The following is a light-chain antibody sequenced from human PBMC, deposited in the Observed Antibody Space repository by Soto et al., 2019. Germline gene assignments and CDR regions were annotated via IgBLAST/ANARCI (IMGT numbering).Light chain of an antibody. V-gene: IGKV3-20*01. CDR1: QSVSSSY. CDR2: AAS. J-gene: IGKJ1*01. CDR3: QQYGTSRT. Sequence: EFVLTQSPGTLSLSPGERATLSCRASQSVSSSYLAWYQQKPGQAPRLLIYAASSRATGIPERFSGSGSGTDFTLTISRLEPEDFAVYYCQQYGTSRTFGQGTKVEIK.